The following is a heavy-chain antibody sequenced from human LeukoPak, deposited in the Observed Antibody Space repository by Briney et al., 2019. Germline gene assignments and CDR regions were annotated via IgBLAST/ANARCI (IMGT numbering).Heavy chain of an antibody. D-gene: IGHD2-2*02. J-gene: IGHJ4*02. CDR2: MNPTSGNT. V-gene: IGHV1-8*01. Sequence: GASVKVSCKASGCTFTSYDINWVRQATGQGLEWMGWMNPTSGNTGYAQEFQGRVTITRDTSATTAYMELSSLRSDDMAVYYCTLYNYWGQGTLVTVSS. CDR1: GCTFTSYD. CDR3: TLYNY.